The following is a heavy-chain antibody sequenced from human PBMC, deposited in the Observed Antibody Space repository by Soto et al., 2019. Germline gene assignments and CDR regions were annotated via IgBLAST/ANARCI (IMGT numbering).Heavy chain of an antibody. CDR3: AKGDYYDFWGGYYYYFDY. CDR1: GLIFSDYA. J-gene: IGHJ4*02. V-gene: IGHV3-23*01. Sequence: GSLRLSCAASGLIFSDYAMSWVRQAPGKGLECVAFISGSGDKTFYADSVKGRFTISRDNSKNTVSLQMNSLRADDTAVYYCAKGDYYDFWGGYYYYFDYWGQGTLVTVSS. CDR2: ISGSGDKT. D-gene: IGHD3-3*01.